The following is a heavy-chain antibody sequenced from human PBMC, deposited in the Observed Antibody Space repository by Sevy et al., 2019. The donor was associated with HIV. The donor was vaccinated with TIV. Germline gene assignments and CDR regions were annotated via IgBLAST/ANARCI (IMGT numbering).Heavy chain of an antibody. V-gene: IGHV3-23*01. CDR2: ISGSGAST. Sequence: GGSLRLSCAASGLTFTSYAMTWVRQAPGKGLEWVSCISGSGASTYYADSVKGRFTISRDNSKNTLYMQMNSLRAEDTAVYYSAKASYGTTYYFDYWGQGTLVTVSS. D-gene: IGHD4-17*01. CDR1: GLTFTSYA. J-gene: IGHJ4*02. CDR3: AKASYGTTYYFDY.